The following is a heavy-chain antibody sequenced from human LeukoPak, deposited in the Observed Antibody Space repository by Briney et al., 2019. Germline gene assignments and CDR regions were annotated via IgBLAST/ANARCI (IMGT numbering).Heavy chain of an antibody. CDR3: ARGSLGVLIWKATYGMDV. CDR1: VFTFSSYT. CDR2: ISYGGSNE. D-gene: IGHD3-3*01. V-gene: IGHV3-30-3*01. Sequence: GGSLRLSCVASVFTFSSYTIHWVREAPCKGLEWVSVISYGGSNEYYADFGKGRFTISRDNSKNTMLLQMNSLRAEDTALYYCARGSLGVLIWKATYGMDVWGQGTTVTVSS. J-gene: IGHJ6*02.